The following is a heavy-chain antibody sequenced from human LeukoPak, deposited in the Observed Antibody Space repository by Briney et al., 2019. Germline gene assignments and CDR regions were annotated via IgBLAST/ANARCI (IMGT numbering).Heavy chain of an antibody. J-gene: IGHJ6*03. D-gene: IGHD1-26*01. V-gene: IGHV4-34*01. CDR1: GGSFSGYY. CDR3: ARGRGSYPALYYYYYYMDV. Sequence: PSETLSLTCAVYGGSFSGYYWSWIRQPPGKGLEWIGEINHSGSTNYNPSLKSRVTISVDTSKNQFPLKLSSVTAADTAVYYCARGRGSYPALYYYYYYMDVWGKGTTVTVSS. CDR2: INHSGST.